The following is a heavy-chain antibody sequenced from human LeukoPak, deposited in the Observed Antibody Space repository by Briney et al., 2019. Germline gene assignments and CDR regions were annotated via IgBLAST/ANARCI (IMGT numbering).Heavy chain of an antibody. D-gene: IGHD2-2*01. J-gene: IGHJ4*02. CDR3: VTEGYQLVLVS. CDR1: GFTLGDYF. V-gene: IGHV3-11*01. CDR2: ISSSGSTM. Sequence: GGSLRLSCAASGFTLGDYFMSWIRQAPGKGLEWVSYISSSGSTMFYAESVKGRFTISRDNAKNSVYLQMNSLRDEDTAVYYCVTEGYQLVLVSWGQRTQVTASS.